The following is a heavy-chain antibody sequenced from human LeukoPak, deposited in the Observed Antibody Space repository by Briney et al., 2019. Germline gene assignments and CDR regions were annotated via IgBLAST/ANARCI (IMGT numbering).Heavy chain of an antibody. Sequence: PGRSLRLSCAASGFTFDTYAIHWVRQAPGKGLEWVSGITWNSGSIVYADSVKGRFTISRDNAKKSLYLQMNSLRAEDTALYYCAKEKGCGYSYDHYCGQGTLVTVSS. CDR2: ITWNSGSI. CDR3: AKEKGCGYSYDHY. CDR1: GFTFDTYA. V-gene: IGHV3-9*01. J-gene: IGHJ4*02. D-gene: IGHD5-18*01.